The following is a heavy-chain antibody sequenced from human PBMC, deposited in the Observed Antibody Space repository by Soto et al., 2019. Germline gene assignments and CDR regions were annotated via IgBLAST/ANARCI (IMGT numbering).Heavy chain of an antibody. Sequence: QVQLVQSGAEVKKPGSSVKVSCKASGGTFSSYTISWVRQAPGQGLEWMGRIIPILGIANYAHKFQGRVTITADKSTSTAYMELSSLRSEDTAVYYCARDPDIAAADWLDPWGQGTLVTVSS. J-gene: IGHJ5*02. V-gene: IGHV1-69*08. CDR2: IIPILGIA. CDR1: GGTFSSYT. D-gene: IGHD6-13*01. CDR3: ARDPDIAAADWLDP.